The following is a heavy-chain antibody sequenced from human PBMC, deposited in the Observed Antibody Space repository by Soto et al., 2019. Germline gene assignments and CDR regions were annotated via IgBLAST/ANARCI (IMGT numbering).Heavy chain of an antibody. J-gene: IGHJ4*02. CDR2: ISYNGSDK. Sequence: GGSLRLSCAASGFTFSSYGMHWVRQAPGKGLEWVALISYNGSDKDYADSVKGRFTISRDNSRNTLFLQMNSLRAEDTAVYYCARDYYKYYDSSGYYRSPAYWGQGTLVTVSS. V-gene: IGHV3-30*03. D-gene: IGHD3-22*01. CDR1: GFTFSSYG. CDR3: ARDYYKYYDSSGYYRSPAY.